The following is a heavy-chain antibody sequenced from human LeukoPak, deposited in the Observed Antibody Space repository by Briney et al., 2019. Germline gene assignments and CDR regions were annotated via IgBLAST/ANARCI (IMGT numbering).Heavy chain of an antibody. J-gene: IGHJ4*02. D-gene: IGHD2-21*02. CDR1: GYTFTSYG. V-gene: IGHV1-18*01. Sequence: ASVKVSCKASGYTFTSYGIRWVRQAPGQGLEWMGWISAYNGNTNYAQKLQGRVTMTTDTSTSTAYMELRSLRSDDTAVYYCASGYCGGDCYDFLFDYWGQGTLVTVSS. CDR2: ISAYNGNT. CDR3: ASGYCGGDCYDFLFDY.